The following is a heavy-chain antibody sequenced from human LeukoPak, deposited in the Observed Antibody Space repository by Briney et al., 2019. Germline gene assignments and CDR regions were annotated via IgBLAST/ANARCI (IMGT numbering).Heavy chain of an antibody. D-gene: IGHD3-3*01. CDR2: ISSSSSYI. Sequence: GGSLRLSCAASGFTFSSYSMNWVRQAPGKGLEWVSSISSSSSYIYYADSVKGRFTISRDNAKNSLYLQMNSLRAEDTAVYYCAAPITIFGVVTMDYYYYGMDVWGQGTTVTVSS. CDR1: GFTFSSYS. V-gene: IGHV3-21*04. CDR3: AAPITIFGVVTMDYYYYGMDV. J-gene: IGHJ6*02.